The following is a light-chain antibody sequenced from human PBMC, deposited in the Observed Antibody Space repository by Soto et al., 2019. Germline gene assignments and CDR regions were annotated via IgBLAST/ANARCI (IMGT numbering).Light chain of an antibody. CDR1: QSVSSNY. CDR3: QQRSNWPMA. V-gene: IGKV3D-20*02. Sequence: EIVLTQSPGTLSLSPGERATLSCRASQSVSSNYLAWYQHKPGQAPRLLIYAASARATGIPARFSGSGSGTEFTLTISSLEPEDFAVYYCQQRSNWPMAFGQGTRLENK. CDR2: AAS. J-gene: IGKJ5*01.